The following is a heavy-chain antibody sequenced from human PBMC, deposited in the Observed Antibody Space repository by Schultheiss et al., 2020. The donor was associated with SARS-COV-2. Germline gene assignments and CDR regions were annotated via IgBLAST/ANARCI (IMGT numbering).Heavy chain of an antibody. D-gene: IGHD6-19*01. CDR3: AREAVAGTTHDCYFQH. Sequence: GGSLRLSCAASGFTFSSYDMHWVRQATGKGLEWVSAIGTAGDPYYPGSVKGRFTISRENAKNSLYLQMNSLRAGDTAVYYCAREAVAGTTHDCYFQHWGQGTLVTVSS. J-gene: IGHJ1*01. CDR2: IGTAGDP. V-gene: IGHV3-13*05. CDR1: GFTFSSYD.